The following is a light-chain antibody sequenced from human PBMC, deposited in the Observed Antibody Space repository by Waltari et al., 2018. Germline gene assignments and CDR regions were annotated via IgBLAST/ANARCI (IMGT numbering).Light chain of an antibody. CDR2: KIS. CDR3: MQGTHPPQT. V-gene: IGKV2-30*02. Sequence: DVVMTQSPLSLPVTLGQPASISCRSSQSLKHSNGNTYLNWFQQRPGQSPRRLIYKISNRDSGVPDRFSGSGSGTDFTLKISRVEAEDVGVYYCMQGTHPPQTFGGGTKVEIK. J-gene: IGKJ4*01. CDR1: QSLKHSNGNTY.